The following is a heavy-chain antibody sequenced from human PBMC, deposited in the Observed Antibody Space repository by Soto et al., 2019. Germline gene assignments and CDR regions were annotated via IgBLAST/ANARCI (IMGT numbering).Heavy chain of an antibody. CDR3: ARAAYYYDSSGYYPNDAFDI. CDR2: IWHDGSNK. Sequence: QVQLVESGGGVVQPGRSLRLSCAASGFTFSSYGMHWVRQAPGKGLEWVAVIWHDGSNKYYADSVKGRFTISRDNSKNTLYLQMNSLRAEDTAVYYCARAAYYYDSSGYYPNDAFDIWGQGTMVTVSS. V-gene: IGHV3-33*01. D-gene: IGHD3-22*01. J-gene: IGHJ3*02. CDR1: GFTFSSYG.